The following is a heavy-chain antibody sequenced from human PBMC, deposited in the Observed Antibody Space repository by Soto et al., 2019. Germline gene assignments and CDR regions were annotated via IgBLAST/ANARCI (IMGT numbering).Heavy chain of an antibody. CDR2: IYESGRT. J-gene: IGHJ5*02. Sequence: TSETLSLTCIVSGASISTGGYSWSWIRQPPGKGPEWIGYIYESGRTYYKPSLKGRASISMDKSRNQFSVRLTSVTAADTAVYFCARGDRYSGSFSDYFDPWGQGTLVTVSS. CDR3: ARGDRYSGSFSDYFDP. D-gene: IGHD1-26*01. CDR1: GASISTGGYS. V-gene: IGHV4-30-2*01.